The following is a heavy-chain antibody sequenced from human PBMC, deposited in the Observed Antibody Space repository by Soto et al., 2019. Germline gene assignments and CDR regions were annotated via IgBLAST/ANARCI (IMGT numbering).Heavy chain of an antibody. V-gene: IGHV2-5*01. CDR2: IFWNDDK. J-gene: IGHJ6*02. CDR3: VHVDGYCTSTTCYGSDYGMDV. D-gene: IGHD2-2*03. Sequence: QITLKESGPTLVNPTQTLTLTCTFSGFSLSTSGVGVGWIHQPPGKALEWLALIFWNDDKRYSPSLKSRLTITKDTSKKQVVLTMTNMDPVDTATYYCVHVDGYCTSTTCYGSDYGMDVWGQGTTVTVSS. CDR1: GFSLSTSGVG.